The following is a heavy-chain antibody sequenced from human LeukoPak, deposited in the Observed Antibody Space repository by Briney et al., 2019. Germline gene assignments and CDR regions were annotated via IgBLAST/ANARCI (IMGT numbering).Heavy chain of an antibody. Sequence: GASVKVSCKASGYTFTGYYMHWVRQAPGQGLEWMGWINPNSGGTNYAQKFQGRVTMTRDTSISTAYMELSRLRSDDTAVYYCARAQPQEAARPGDNWFDPWGQGTLVTVSS. J-gene: IGHJ5*02. D-gene: IGHD6-6*01. CDR2: INPNSGGT. CDR3: ARAQPQEAARPGDNWFDP. V-gene: IGHV1-2*02. CDR1: GYTFTGYY.